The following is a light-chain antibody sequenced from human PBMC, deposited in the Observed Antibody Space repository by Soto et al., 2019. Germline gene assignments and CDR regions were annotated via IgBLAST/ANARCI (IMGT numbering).Light chain of an antibody. CDR1: QSVSSS. Sequence: EVVMTQSPDTLSVSPGERATLSCRASQSVSSSLAWYQQKPGQAPRLLIYGASTRATGVPARFSVSGSGTEFTLTISSLQSEDVAVYYCQHFHNWPPWTFGQGTRVEIK. V-gene: IGKV3-15*01. CDR2: GAS. CDR3: QHFHNWPPWT. J-gene: IGKJ1*01.